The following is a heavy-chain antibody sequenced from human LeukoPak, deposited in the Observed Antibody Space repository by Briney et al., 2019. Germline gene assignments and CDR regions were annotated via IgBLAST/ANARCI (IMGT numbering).Heavy chain of an antibody. Sequence: GGSLRLSCAASGFTFSSYEMNWLRQAPGKGLEWVSYVSSSGSTIYYADSVKGRFTISRDNAKNSLYLQMNSLRAEDTAVYYCARPSIAAAGIAFPFDYWGQGTLVTVSS. CDR1: GFTFSSYE. CDR2: VSSSGSTI. V-gene: IGHV3-48*03. J-gene: IGHJ4*02. D-gene: IGHD6-13*01. CDR3: ARPSIAAAGIAFPFDY.